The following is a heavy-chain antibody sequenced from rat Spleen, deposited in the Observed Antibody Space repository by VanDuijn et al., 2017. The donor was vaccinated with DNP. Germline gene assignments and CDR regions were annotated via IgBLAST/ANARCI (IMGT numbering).Heavy chain of an antibody. Sequence: EVQLVESGGGLVQPGRSLKLSCAASGFTFSDYYMAWVRQAPTKGLEWVAYISYDGGSAHYGDSVKGRFTISRDNAKNTLYLQMNSLRSEDLATYYCVRWNSGHFDYWGQGVMVPVSS. CDR3: VRWNSGHFDY. J-gene: IGHJ2*01. V-gene: IGHV5-22*01. D-gene: IGHD4-3*01. CDR1: GFTFSDYY. CDR2: ISYDGGSA.